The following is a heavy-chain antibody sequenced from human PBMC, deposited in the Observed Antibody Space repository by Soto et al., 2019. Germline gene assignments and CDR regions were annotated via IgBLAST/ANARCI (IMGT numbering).Heavy chain of an antibody. CDR3: VSPSDWPDY. D-gene: IGHD2-21*02. CDR2: ISSRGGTI. J-gene: IGHJ4*02. V-gene: IGHV3-48*03. Sequence: PGGSLRLSCAASGFTFGSYEMNWVRQAPGKGLEWVSYISSRGGTIYCADSVKGRFTISRDNAKNSLFLQMNSLRAEDTAVYYCVSPSDWPDYWGQGTPVTVSS. CDR1: GFTFGSYE.